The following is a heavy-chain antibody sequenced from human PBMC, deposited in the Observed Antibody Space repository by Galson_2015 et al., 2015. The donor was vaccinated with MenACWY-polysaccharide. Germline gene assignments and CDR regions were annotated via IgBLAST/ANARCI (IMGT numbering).Heavy chain of an antibody. Sequence: SVKVSCKASGYIFTNYGINWVRQAPGQGLEWMGWIGPSNGNTKYAQNFQGRVSMTTDTSTSTAYMEVESLRSDDTAIYFCVRAAATLASTRYFPYWGQGTLVTVSS. CDR1: GYIFTNYG. CDR3: VRAAATLASTRYFPY. J-gene: IGHJ1*01. V-gene: IGHV1-18*01. CDR2: IGPSNGNT. D-gene: IGHD6-19*01.